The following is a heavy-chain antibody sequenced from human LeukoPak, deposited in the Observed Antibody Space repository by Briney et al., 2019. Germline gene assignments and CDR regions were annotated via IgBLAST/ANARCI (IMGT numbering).Heavy chain of an antibody. CDR1: GFTFSSYA. J-gene: IGHJ4*02. CDR2: ISKDGSDK. V-gene: IGHV3-30*09. CDR3: ARDYWWNYDY. D-gene: IGHD1-7*01. Sequence: GGSLRLSCAASGFTFSSYAMSWVRQAPGKGLEWVAVISKDGSDKYYPGSVRGRFAISRDNSKNTIYLQMDSLRAEDTAIYYCARDYWWNYDYWGQGTLVTVSS.